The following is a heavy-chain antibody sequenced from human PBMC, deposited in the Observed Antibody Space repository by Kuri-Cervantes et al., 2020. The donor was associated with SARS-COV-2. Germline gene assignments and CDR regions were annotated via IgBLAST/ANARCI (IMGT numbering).Heavy chain of an antibody. CDR2: IYPGDSDN. J-gene: IGHJ3*02. Sequence: GRSLRLSGKRPGSSFTTLWFGWVRQMPGKGLEGMGIIYPGDSDNRYSPSFQGQVTISADKSISTAYLQWSSLKASDTAMYYCARQAGSGWQQLVNENAFDIWDQGTMVTVSS. D-gene: IGHD6-13*01. CDR3: ARQAGSGWQQLVNENAFDI. V-gene: IGHV5-51*01. CDR1: GSSFTTLW.